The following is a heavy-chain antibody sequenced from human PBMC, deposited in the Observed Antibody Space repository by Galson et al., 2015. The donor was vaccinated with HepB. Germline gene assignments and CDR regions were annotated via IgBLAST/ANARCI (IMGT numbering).Heavy chain of an antibody. D-gene: IGHD6-13*01. Sequence: SLRLSCAASGFTFSNYAMSWVRPAPGKGLEWVSGISGSGGTTNHADSVKGRFTISRDNSENILYLQMNSLRAEDTAVYYCAKLGAAEALTSYYFDYWGQGTLVTVSS. CDR1: GFTFSNYA. J-gene: IGHJ4*02. V-gene: IGHV3-23*01. CDR2: ISGSGGTT. CDR3: AKLGAAEALTSYYFDY.